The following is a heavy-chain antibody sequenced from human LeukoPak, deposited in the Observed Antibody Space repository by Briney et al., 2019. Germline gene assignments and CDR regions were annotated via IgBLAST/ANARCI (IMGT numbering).Heavy chain of an antibody. Sequence: GGSLRLSCAASGFTFSDYYMSWIRQAPGKGLEWVSYISSSGSTIYYADSVKGRFTISRDNAKNSLYLQMNSLRAEDTAVYYCARSGCDHVWGTRPEPHIDYWGQGTLVTVSS. CDR1: GFTFSDYY. CDR2: ISSSGSTI. V-gene: IGHV3-11*01. D-gene: IGHD3-16*01. J-gene: IGHJ4*02. CDR3: ARSGCDHVWGTRPEPHIDY.